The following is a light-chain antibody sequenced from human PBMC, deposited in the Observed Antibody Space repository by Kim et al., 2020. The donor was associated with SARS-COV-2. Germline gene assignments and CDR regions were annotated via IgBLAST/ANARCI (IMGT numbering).Light chain of an antibody. Sequence: GQSITISCTGTSSGVGAYDYVSWYQQHPGKAPTLMIYDVSGRPSGVSYRFSGSKSGNTASLTISGLRAEDEAYYYCSSYTSSSTWVFGGGTQLTVL. CDR1: SSGVGAYDY. J-gene: IGLJ3*02. CDR2: DVS. V-gene: IGLV2-14*03. CDR3: SSYTSSSTWV.